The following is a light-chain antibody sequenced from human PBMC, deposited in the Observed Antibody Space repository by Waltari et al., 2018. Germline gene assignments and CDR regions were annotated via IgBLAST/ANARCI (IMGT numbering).Light chain of an antibody. V-gene: IGKV3-15*01. Sequence: LTCRASQSVSSNLAWYQQKPGQAPRLLIYGASTRATGIPARFSGSGSGTEFTLTISSLQSEDFAVYYCQQYNNWPPWTFGQGTKVEIK. J-gene: IGKJ1*01. CDR3: QQYNNWPPWT. CDR2: GAS. CDR1: QSVSSN.